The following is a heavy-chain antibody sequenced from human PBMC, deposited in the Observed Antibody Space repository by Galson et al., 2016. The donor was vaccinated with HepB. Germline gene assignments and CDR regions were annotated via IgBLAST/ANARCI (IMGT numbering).Heavy chain of an antibody. CDR1: GGSISSSGFS. Sequence: TLSLTCAVSGGSISSSGFSWSWIRQPPGKGLEWIGYMYHNGSTYYNPSLKSRVNISVDRSKNHFSLKVRSVTAADTAVYYCVGLWAYGDYYTDYWGQGTLVTVSS. CDR2: MYHNGST. D-gene: IGHD4-17*01. V-gene: IGHV4-30-2*01. J-gene: IGHJ4*02. CDR3: VGLWAYGDYYTDY.